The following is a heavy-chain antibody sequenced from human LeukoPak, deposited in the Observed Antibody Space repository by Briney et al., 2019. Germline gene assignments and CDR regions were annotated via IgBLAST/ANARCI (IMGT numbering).Heavy chain of an antibody. CDR2: IYPGDSDT. CDR3: ARSRDYSSSYHFDY. J-gene: IGHJ4*02. D-gene: IGHD6-6*01. V-gene: IGHV5-51*01. Sequence: GESLKISCKGSGCSFTSNWIGWARQMPGKGLEWMGIIYPGDSDTRYSPSFQGQVTISADKSISTAYLQWSSLKASDTAMYYCARSRDYSSSYHFDYWGQGTLVTVSA. CDR1: GCSFTSNW.